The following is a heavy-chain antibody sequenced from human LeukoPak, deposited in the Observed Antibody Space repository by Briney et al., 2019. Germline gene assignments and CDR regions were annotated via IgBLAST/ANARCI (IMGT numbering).Heavy chain of an antibody. J-gene: IGHJ4*02. CDR3: AKDNPYPTPQHGY. Sequence: PGGSLRLSYAASGFTFGNYWMSWVRQAPGKGLEWVAKIKQDGSEEYYVDSLKGRFTISRDNAKKSLSLQVNNLRAEDTAVYYCAKDNPYPTPQHGYWGQGTLVTVSS. CDR1: GFTFGNYW. D-gene: IGHD2-2*01. CDR2: IKQDGSEE. V-gene: IGHV3-7*01.